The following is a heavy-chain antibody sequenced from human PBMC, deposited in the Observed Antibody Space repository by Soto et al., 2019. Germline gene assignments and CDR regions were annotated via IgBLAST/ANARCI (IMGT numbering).Heavy chain of an antibody. J-gene: IGHJ4*02. CDR2: IFYDGSNK. D-gene: IGHD4-17*01. CDR3: AKGSTVRGYPFAY. CDR1: GFTFSSYG. V-gene: IGHV3-30*18. Sequence: QVQLVESGGGVVQPGRSLRLSCAASGFTFSSYGMHWVRQAPGKGLEWVAAIFYDGSNKYYADSVKGRFTISRDNSKNTLYMQMTSLRAEDRVMYSGAKGSTVRGYPFAYWGQGTLVPVSS.